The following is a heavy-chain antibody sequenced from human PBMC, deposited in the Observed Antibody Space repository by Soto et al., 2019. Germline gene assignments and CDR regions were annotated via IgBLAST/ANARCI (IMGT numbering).Heavy chain of an antibody. D-gene: IGHD2-15*01. Sequence: QVQLVQSGAEVKKPGASVKLSCKASGYTFTSYAMHWVRQAPGPRLESMGWTNAGNGNTKYSQKFQGRVTITRDTSASTAYGELSRVRSEDTAVYYCARAGRYCSGGSGCPHWGQGTLGTVSS. CDR1: GYTFTSYA. CDR3: ARAGRYCSGGSGCPH. J-gene: IGHJ4*02. CDR2: TNAGNGNT. V-gene: IGHV1-3*01.